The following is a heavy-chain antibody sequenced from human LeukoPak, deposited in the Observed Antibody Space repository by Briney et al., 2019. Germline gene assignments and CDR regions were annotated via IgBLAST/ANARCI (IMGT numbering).Heavy chain of an antibody. Sequence: GGSLRLSCAASGFTFSDYYMSWIRQAPGEGLERGSYISSSGSTIYYADSVKGRFTISRDNAKNSLYLQMNSLRAEDTAVYYCARDHCSSTSCYIGYWGQGTLVTVSS. CDR2: ISSSGSTI. V-gene: IGHV3-11*01. D-gene: IGHD2-2*02. CDR3: ARDHCSSTSCYIGY. J-gene: IGHJ4*02. CDR1: GFTFSDYY.